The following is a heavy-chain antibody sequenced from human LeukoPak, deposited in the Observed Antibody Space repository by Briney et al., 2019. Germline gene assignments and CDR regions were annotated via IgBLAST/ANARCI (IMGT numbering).Heavy chain of an antibody. Sequence: TSETLSLTCTVSGGSISSGGYYWSWIRQHPGKGLEWIGYIYYSGSTYYNPSLKSRVTISVDTSKNQFSLKLSSVTAADTAVYYCARSGQQLAAFDIWGQGTMVTVSS. CDR3: ARSGQQLAAFDI. J-gene: IGHJ3*02. CDR2: IYYSGST. CDR1: GGSISSGGYY. V-gene: IGHV4-31*03. D-gene: IGHD6-13*01.